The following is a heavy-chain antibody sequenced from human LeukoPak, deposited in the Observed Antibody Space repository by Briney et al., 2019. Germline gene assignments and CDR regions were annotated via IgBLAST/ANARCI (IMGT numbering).Heavy chain of an antibody. CDR3: ARVGRGYSFNVYYFDY. CDR1: GFIFSSFA. V-gene: IGHV3-30*04. Sequence: GGSLRLSCEASGFIFSSFAMHWVRQAPGKGLEWVAVISYDGSKYYADSVKGRFTISRDNSKNTLYLQMNSLRAEDTAVYYCARVGRGYSFNVYYFDYWGQGTLVTVSP. J-gene: IGHJ4*02. D-gene: IGHD5-18*01. CDR2: ISYDGSK.